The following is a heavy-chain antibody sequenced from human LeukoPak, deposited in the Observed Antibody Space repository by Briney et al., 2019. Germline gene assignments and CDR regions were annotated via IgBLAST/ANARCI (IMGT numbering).Heavy chain of an antibody. J-gene: IGHJ6*03. CDR1: GFTFSSYW. V-gene: IGHV3-74*01. CDR3: ASPLRFLETGDYYYMDV. D-gene: IGHD3-3*01. Sequence: PGGSLRLSCVASGFTFSSYWMHWVRQAPGKGLVWVSRMNSDGSSTSYADSVKGRFTISRDNSKNTLYLQMNSLRAEDTAVYYCASPLRFLETGDYYYMDVWGKGTTVTVSS. CDR2: MNSDGSST.